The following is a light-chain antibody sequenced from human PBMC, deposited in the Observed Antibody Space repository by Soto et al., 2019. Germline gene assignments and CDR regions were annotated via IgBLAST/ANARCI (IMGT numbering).Light chain of an antibody. CDR2: DVS. CDR1: SSDVGGYNY. V-gene: IGLV2-14*01. J-gene: IGLJ2*01. Sequence: QSVLTQPASVSGSPGQSITISCTETSSDVGGYNYVSWYQQHPGKAPKLMIYDVSNRPSGVSNRFSGSKSGNTASLTISGLQAEDEADYYCRSYTSSLSYAVFGGGTKLTVL. CDR3: RSYTSSLSYAV.